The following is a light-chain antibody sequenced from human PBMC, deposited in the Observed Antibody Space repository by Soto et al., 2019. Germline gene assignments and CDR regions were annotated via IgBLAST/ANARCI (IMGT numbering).Light chain of an antibody. CDR1: SSDVGGYNY. V-gene: IGLV2-11*01. Sequence: QSALTQPRSVSGSPGQSVTISCTGTSSDVGGYNYVSWYQQHPGKAPKLMIYDASKRPSGVPDRFSGSKSGNTASLTISGLQAEDEADYYCCSYAGSYPLVFGTGTKLTVL. J-gene: IGLJ1*01. CDR2: DAS. CDR3: CSYAGSYPLV.